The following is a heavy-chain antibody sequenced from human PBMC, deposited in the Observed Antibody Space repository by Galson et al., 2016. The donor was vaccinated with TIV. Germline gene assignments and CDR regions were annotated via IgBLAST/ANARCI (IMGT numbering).Heavy chain of an antibody. CDR3: ARENDHFYYMDV. J-gene: IGHJ6*03. CDR2: IYYTGNT. CDR1: GGSISSFY. Sequence: SETLSLTCNVSGGSISSFYWSWIRQPPGKGLEWIGYIYYTGNTIYNPSLNNRATISRDTSRNQISLTLNSVTAADTAVYYCARENDHFYYMDVCGKGTAVTVSS. D-gene: IGHD3-16*01. V-gene: IGHV4-59*01.